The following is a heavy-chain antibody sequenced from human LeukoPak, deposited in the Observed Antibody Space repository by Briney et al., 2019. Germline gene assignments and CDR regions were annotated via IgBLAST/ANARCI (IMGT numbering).Heavy chain of an antibody. CDR1: GYTFTSYG. J-gene: IGHJ4*02. Sequence: GASVKVSCKASGYTFTSYGISWVRQAPGQGLEWMGWISAYNGNTNYAQKLQGRVTMTTDTSTSTAYMELRSLRSDDTAVYYRARGIGGWLVPYYFDYWGQGTLVTVSS. CDR3: ARGIGGWLVPYYFDY. CDR2: ISAYNGNT. V-gene: IGHV1-18*01. D-gene: IGHD6-19*01.